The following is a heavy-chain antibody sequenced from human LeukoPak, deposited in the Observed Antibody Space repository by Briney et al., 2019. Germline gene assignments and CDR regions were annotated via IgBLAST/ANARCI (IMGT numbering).Heavy chain of an antibody. D-gene: IGHD2-8*02. Sequence: GGSLRLSCAASGFTFSSYGMHWVRQAPGMGLEWVAVITYDGSNKYYADSVKGRFTISRDNYKNTLYLQMNSLRAEDTAVYYCAKDLTGYYYGMDVWGQGTTVTVSS. CDR1: GFTFSSYG. CDR3: AKDLTGYYYGMDV. V-gene: IGHV3-30*18. J-gene: IGHJ6*02. CDR2: ITYDGSNK.